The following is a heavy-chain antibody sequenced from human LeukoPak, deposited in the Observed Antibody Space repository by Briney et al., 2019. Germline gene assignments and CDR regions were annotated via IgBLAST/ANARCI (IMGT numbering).Heavy chain of an antibody. J-gene: IGHJ6*03. Sequence: GGSLGLSCAASEFSVGSNYMTWVRQAPGKGLEWVSLIYSGGSTYYADSVKARFTISRDNSQNTVSLQLNNLRIEDTALYYCAKTSLSDPSGHYYYMDVWGKGTTVTVSS. CDR2: IYSGGST. V-gene: IGHV3-66*02. CDR3: AKTSLSDPSGHYYYMDV. D-gene: IGHD3-3*01. CDR1: EFSVGSNY.